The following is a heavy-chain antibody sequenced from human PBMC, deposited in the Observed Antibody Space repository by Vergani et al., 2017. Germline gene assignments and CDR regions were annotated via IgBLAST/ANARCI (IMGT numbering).Heavy chain of an antibody. CDR1: GFIFQNYT. Sequence: VQLLESGGGVVQPGGSLRLSCATYGFIFQNYTMHWVRQAPGKGLEWVALISNDGRHTYYADSVRGRFSISRDNSKNTLYLQMNSLRTEDTANYYCRGEMDVWGKGTTVTVSS. J-gene: IGHJ6*04. CDR3: RGEMDV. V-gene: IGHV3-30*04. CDR2: ISNDGRHT.